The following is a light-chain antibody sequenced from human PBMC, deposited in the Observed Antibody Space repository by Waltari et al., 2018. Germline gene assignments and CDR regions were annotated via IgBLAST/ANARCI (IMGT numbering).Light chain of an antibody. CDR3: SSFTSSSTVV. Sequence: QSALTQSASVSGSPGQSITISCTGTSSDIGGYHYVSWYQQHPAKAPKLMIYDVSKRPSGISNLFSGSKSGNTASLTISGLQSEDEADYYCSSFTSSSTVVFGGGTKLTVL. V-gene: IGLV2-14*01. J-gene: IGLJ2*01. CDR1: SSDIGGYHY. CDR2: DVS.